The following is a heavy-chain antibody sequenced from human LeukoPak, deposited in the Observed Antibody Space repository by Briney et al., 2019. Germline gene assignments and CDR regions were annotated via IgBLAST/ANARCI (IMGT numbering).Heavy chain of an antibody. CDR2: FDPEDGET. V-gene: IGHV1-24*01. Sequence: GASVKVSCKVSGYTLTELSMHWVRPAPGKGLEWMGGFDPEDGETIYAQKFHGRVTMTEDTSTDTAYMELSSLRSEDTAVYYCATPNYDILTGYGWFDPWGQGTLVTVSS. CDR1: GYTLTELS. D-gene: IGHD3-9*01. J-gene: IGHJ5*02. CDR3: ATPNYDILTGYGWFDP.